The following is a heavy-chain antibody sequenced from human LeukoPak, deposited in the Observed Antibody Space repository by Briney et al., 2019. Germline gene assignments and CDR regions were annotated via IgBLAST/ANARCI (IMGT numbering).Heavy chain of an antibody. CDR1: GGSISSGGYY. V-gene: IGHV4-31*03. CDR2: SYYSGST. D-gene: IGHD3-22*01. J-gene: IGHJ3*02. CDR3: ARDPPYYDSSGRDDAFDI. Sequence: SETLSLTCTVSGGSISSGGYYWSWIRQHPGKGLEWIGHSYYSGSTYYNPSLKSRVTISVDTSKNQFSLKLSSVTAADTAVYYCARDPPYYDSSGRDDAFDIWGQGTMVTVSS.